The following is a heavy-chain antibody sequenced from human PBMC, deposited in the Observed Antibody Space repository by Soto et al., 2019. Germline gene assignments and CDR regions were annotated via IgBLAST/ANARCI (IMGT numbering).Heavy chain of an antibody. CDR1: GGSISSYY. J-gene: IGHJ6*02. CDR3: ARDIMGTNYYYYGMDV. Sequence: QVQLQESGPGLVKPSETLSLTCTVSGGSISSYYWRWIRQPPGKGLEWIGYIYYSGSTNYNPSLKSRVTTSVDTSKNQFSLKLSSVTAADTAVYYCARDIMGTNYYYYGMDVWGQGTTVTVSS. V-gene: IGHV4-59*01. CDR2: IYYSGST. D-gene: IGHD2-8*01.